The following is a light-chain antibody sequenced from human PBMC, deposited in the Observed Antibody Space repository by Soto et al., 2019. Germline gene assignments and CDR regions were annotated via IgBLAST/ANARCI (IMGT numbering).Light chain of an antibody. CDR1: QSVGTN. CDR2: GAS. J-gene: IGKJ5*01. Sequence: TQSPATLSVSPGEGDILCWRASQSVGTNLAWYQQKPGQAPRLLIYGASTRATGFPARFSGSGSGTDFTLTISSIEPEDFAVYYCQKRSEWPITCGQGTRLEIK. CDR3: QKRSEWPIT. V-gene: IGKV3-11*01.